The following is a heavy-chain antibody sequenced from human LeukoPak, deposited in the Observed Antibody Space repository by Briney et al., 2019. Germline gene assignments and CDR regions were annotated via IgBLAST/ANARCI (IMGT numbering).Heavy chain of an antibody. Sequence: GASVKVSCKVSGYTLTELSMHRVRQAPGKGLEWMGGFDPEDGETIYAQKFQGRVTMTEDTSTDTAYMELSSLRSEDTAVYYCATGLRDYYDSSGYYYGWFDPWGQGTLVTVSS. CDR1: GYTLTELS. V-gene: IGHV1-24*01. CDR2: FDPEDGET. CDR3: ATGLRDYYDSSGYYYGWFDP. D-gene: IGHD3-22*01. J-gene: IGHJ5*02.